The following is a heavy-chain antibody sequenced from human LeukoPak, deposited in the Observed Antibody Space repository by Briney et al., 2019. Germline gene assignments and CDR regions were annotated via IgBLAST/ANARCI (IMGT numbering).Heavy chain of an antibody. D-gene: IGHD3-10*01. J-gene: IGHJ4*02. CDR1: GFTFSSYE. Sequence: GGSLRLSCAASGFTFSSYEMNWVRQAPGKGLEWVSYISSSGSTIYYADSVKGRFTISRDNAKNSLYLQMNSLRAEDTAVYYCARDLAPSRYGSGSYYIGYWGQGTLVTVSS. V-gene: IGHV3-48*03. CDR3: ARDLAPSRYGSGSYYIGY. CDR2: ISSSGSTI.